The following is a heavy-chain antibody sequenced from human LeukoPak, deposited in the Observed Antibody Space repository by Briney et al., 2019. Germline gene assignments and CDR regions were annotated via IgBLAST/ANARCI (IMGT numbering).Heavy chain of an antibody. Sequence: SETLTLTCTVSGGSISSYYWSWLRQPPGKGLEWIGYIYYSGSTNYNPSLKSRVTISVDTSKNQYSLKLSSVTAADTAVYYCAREQQPDDAFDIWGQGTMVTVS. J-gene: IGHJ3*02. CDR3: AREQQPDDAFDI. V-gene: IGHV4-59*01. CDR2: IYYSGST. CDR1: GGSISSYY. D-gene: IGHD6-13*01.